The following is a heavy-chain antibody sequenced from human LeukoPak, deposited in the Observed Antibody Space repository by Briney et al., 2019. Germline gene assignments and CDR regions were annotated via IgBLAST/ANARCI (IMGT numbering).Heavy chain of an antibody. CDR3: GYSRAAFDI. CDR1: GFTFSNYL. J-gene: IGHJ3*02. V-gene: IGHV3-48*01. Sequence: GGSLRLSCVGSGFTFSNYLMNWVRQAPGKGLEWVSFISSTGGTIYYADAVKGRFTVSRDNAKNSLLLQMNSLRAKDTALYARGYSRAAFDIWGQGTMVTVSS. CDR2: ISSTGGTI. D-gene: IGHD2-15*01.